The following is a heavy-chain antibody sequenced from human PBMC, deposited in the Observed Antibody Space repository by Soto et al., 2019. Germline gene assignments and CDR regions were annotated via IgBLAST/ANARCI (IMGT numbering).Heavy chain of an antibody. CDR2: MNPNSGNT. J-gene: IGHJ4*02. CDR3: ARRKGVAY. Sequence: QVQLVQSGGEMKKPGASVKVSCKASGYTFTSYDIHWVRQATGQGLEWMGWMNPNSGNTGYAQKFEGRVTMTRDNSRRTADMELSSLRSDDTAVYYCARRKGVAYWGQGTLITVSS. D-gene: IGHD2-8*01. V-gene: IGHV1-8*01. CDR1: GYTFTSYD.